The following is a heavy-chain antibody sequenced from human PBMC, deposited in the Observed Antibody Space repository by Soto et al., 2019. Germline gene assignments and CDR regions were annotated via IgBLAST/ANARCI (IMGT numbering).Heavy chain of an antibody. CDR1: GGTFSSYA. CDR2: IIPIFGTA. V-gene: IGHV1-69*01. D-gene: IGHD6-6*01. Sequence: QVQLVQSGAEVKKPGSSVKVSCKASGGTFSSYAISWVRQAPGQGLEWMGGIIPIFGTANYAQKFQGRVTITADESTSTAYMELSSLRYEDTAVYYCARDPRIAARPSYYYGMDVWGQRTTFTVSS. J-gene: IGHJ6*02. CDR3: ARDPRIAARPSYYYGMDV.